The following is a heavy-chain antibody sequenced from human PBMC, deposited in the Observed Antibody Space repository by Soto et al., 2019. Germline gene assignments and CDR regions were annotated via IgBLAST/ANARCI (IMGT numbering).Heavy chain of an antibody. D-gene: IGHD2-15*01. Sequence: SETLSLTSTVSGGSISPFYWSWVRQPPGKGLEWIGYLYYSGNTNYNPPLKSRVTISVDASKNQVSLRLTSVTAADRAVYYCARVGGVAARTFDYWGQGTVVTVSS. CDR1: GGSISPFY. V-gene: IGHV4-59*01. CDR3: ARVGGVAARTFDY. CDR2: LYYSGNT. J-gene: IGHJ4*02.